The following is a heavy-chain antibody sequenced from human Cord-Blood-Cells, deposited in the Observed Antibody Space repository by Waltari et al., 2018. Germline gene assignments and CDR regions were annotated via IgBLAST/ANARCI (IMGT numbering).Heavy chain of an antibody. CDR3: ARVRHGFYFDY. J-gene: IGHJ4*02. CDR1: GGSFSGYY. V-gene: IGHV4-34*01. Sequence: QVQLQQWGAGLLKPSETLSLTCAVYGGSFSGYYWSWIRQPPGKGLEWIGEINHSGSTNYNPSLKSLVTISVDTSKNQFSLKLSSVTAADTAVYYCARVRHGFYFDYWGQGTLVTVSS. CDR2: INHSGST.